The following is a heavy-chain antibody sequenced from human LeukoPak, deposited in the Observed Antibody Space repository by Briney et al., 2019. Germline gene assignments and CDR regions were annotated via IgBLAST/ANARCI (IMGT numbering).Heavy chain of an antibody. CDR3: ARDAGYYYDSSGLR. V-gene: IGHV3-7*01. CDR2: IKQDRSEK. J-gene: IGHJ4*02. CDR1: GFTFSSYW. D-gene: IGHD3-22*01. Sequence: GGSLRLSCAASGFTFSSYWMSWVRQAPGKGLEWVANIKQDRSEKYYVDSVKGRFTISRDNAKNSLYLQMNSLRAEDTAVYYCARDAGYYYDSSGLRWGQGTLVTVSS.